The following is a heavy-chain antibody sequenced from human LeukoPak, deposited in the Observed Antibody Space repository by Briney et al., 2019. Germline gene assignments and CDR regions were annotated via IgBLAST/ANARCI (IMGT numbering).Heavy chain of an antibody. V-gene: IGHV4-34*01. Sequence: PSETLSLTCAVYGGSFSGYYWSWIRQPPGKGLEWIGEINHSGSTNYNPSLKSRVTISVDTSKNQFSLKLSSVTAADTAVYYCASLPEYCSGGSCYSGMGVWGQGTTVTVSS. CDR1: GGSFSGYY. CDR2: INHSGST. CDR3: ASLPEYCSGGSCYSGMGV. J-gene: IGHJ6*02. D-gene: IGHD2-15*01.